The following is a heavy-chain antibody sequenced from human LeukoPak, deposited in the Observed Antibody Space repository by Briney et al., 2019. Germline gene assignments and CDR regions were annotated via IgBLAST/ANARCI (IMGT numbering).Heavy chain of an antibody. CDR1: GFTFSNFW. Sequence: GGSLRLSCVASGFTFSNFWMSWVRQAPGKGLEWVSSISGGSIYIYYADSVKGRFTISRDNGKNSLYLQMNSLRAEDTAVYYCASDKTAQLDNYYYYMDVWGKGTTVTISS. CDR3: ASDKTAQLDNYYYYMDV. J-gene: IGHJ6*03. V-gene: IGHV3-21*06. CDR2: ISGGSIYI. D-gene: IGHD6-13*01.